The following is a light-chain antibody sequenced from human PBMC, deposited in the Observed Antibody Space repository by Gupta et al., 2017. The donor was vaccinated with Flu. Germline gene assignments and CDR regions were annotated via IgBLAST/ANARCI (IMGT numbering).Light chain of an antibody. J-gene: IGLJ1*01. Sequence: PGKWARITCGGDNIRAKTVHWYRQKPGQAPVLVVYDDDDQPSGIPERFSGSNSGSTATLTISRVEAGDEADYYCQVWDTTYRPVFGAGTRVAVL. V-gene: IGLV3-21*03. CDR3: QVWDTTYRPV. CDR2: DDD. CDR1: NIRAKT.